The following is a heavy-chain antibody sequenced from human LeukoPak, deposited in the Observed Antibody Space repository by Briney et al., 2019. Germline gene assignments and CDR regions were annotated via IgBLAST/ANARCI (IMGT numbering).Heavy chain of an antibody. V-gene: IGHV1-3*03. D-gene: IGHD1-26*01. CDR3: ARDPGVGAIKGVDV. J-gene: IGHJ6*04. CDR2: INAGNGDT. Sequence: GASVKVSCKASGYTFTNYAMHWVRQAPGQRLEWMGWINAGNGDTKYSQEFQDRVTITRDTSASTAYMELSSLTSDDMAVYYCARDPGVGAIKGVDVWGKGTTVTVSS. CDR1: GYTFTNYA.